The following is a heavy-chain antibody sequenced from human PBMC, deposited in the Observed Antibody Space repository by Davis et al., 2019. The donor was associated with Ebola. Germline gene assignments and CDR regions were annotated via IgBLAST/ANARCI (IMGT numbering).Heavy chain of an antibody. CDR3: ARVPITMVQGVIRGLGFDP. CDR2: IYHSGST. D-gene: IGHD3-10*01. J-gene: IGHJ5*02. V-gene: IGHV4-4*02. Sequence: SETLSLTCAVSGVSISSSNRWSWVRQPPGKGLEWIGEIYHSGSTNYNPSLKSRVTISVDTSKNQFSLKLSSVTAADTAVYYCARVPITMVQGVIRGLGFDPWGQGTLVTVSS. CDR1: GVSISSSNR.